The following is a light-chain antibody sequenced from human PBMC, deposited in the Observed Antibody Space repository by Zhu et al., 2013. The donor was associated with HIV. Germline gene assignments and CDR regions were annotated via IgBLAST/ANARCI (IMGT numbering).Light chain of an antibody. V-gene: IGKV4-1*01. Sequence: DIVMTQSPDSLAVSLGERATINCKSSQSVLYSSNNKNYLAWYQQNPGQPPKLLIYWASTRESGVPDRFSGSGSGTDFTLTIISLQPDDFATYYCQQYNSYSGHTFGGGTKVEDQT. J-gene: IGKJ4*01. CDR2: WAS. CDR1: QSVLYSSNNKNY. CDR3: QQYNSYSGHT.